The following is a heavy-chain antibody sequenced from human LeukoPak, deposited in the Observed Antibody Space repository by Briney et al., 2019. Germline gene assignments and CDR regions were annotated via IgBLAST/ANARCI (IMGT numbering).Heavy chain of an antibody. CDR1: GGTFSSYV. J-gene: IGHJ4*02. D-gene: IGHD3-10*01. CDR3: ARTYYYGSGSYGKLGY. V-gene: IGHV1-69*05. Sequence: ASVKVSCKASGGTFSSYVISWVRQAPGQGLEWMGGIITIFGTANYAQKFQGRVTMTRDTSTSTVYMELSSLGSEDTAVYYCARTYYYGSGSYGKLGYWGQGTLVTVSS. CDR2: IITIFGTA.